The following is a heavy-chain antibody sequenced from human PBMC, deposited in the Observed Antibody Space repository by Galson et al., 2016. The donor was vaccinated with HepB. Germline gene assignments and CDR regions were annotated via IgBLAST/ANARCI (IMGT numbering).Heavy chain of an antibody. Sequence: ETLSLTCSVSGGSVSSPTWWSWVRQSPGKGLEWIGESYHSGTTNNTPPFRRRANIWVDKSKNQFALRLTSMTAADTAVYFRASKKWSSKAHYPNARDVWGQGTAVTVSS. V-gene: IGHV4-4*01. CDR3: ASKKWSSKAHYPNARDV. CDR2: SYHSGTT. J-gene: IGHJ6*01. CDR1: GGSVSSPTW. D-gene: IGHD3-10*01.